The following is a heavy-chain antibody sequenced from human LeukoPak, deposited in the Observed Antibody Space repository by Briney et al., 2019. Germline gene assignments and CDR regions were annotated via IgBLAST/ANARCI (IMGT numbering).Heavy chain of an antibody. D-gene: IGHD5-18*01. V-gene: IGHV3-23*01. Sequence: GGSLRLSCAASGFTFGSYAMSWVRQAPGKGLEWVSAISGSGGSTYYADSVKGRFTISRDNSKNTLYLQMNSLRAEDTAVYYCAKGRGYSYGALDYWGQGTLVTVSS. CDR3: AKGRGYSYGALDY. CDR1: GFTFGSYA. J-gene: IGHJ4*02. CDR2: ISGSGGST.